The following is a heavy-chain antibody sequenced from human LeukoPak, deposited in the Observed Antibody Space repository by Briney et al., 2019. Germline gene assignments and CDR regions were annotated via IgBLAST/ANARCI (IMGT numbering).Heavy chain of an antibody. J-gene: IGHJ6*03. CDR2: ISGSSTTK. CDR1: EFSFSNYS. CDR3: ARGGYRTNFYYYMDV. D-gene: IGHD5-18*01. Sequence: GGSLRLSCTASEFSFSNYSMNWVRQAPGKGLEWLSYISGSSTTKYYADSMKGRVIMSRDNSRNSVYLQLNSLRAEDTAVYYCARGGYRTNFYYYMDVWGKGTTVTVTS. V-gene: IGHV3-48*04.